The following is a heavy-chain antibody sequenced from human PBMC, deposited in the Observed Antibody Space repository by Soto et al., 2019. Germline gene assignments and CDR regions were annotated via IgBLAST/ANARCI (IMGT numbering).Heavy chain of an antibody. J-gene: IGHJ3*02. CDR1: GGSFSGYY. Sequence: SETLSLTCAVYGGSFSGYYWSWIRQPPGKGLEWIGEINHSGSTNYNPSLKSRVTISVDTSKNQFSLKLSSVTAADTAVYYCARDVAALYYASSGYLALDIWGQGTMVTVSS. CDR2: INHSGST. V-gene: IGHV4-34*01. D-gene: IGHD3-22*01. CDR3: ARDVAALYYASSGYLALDI.